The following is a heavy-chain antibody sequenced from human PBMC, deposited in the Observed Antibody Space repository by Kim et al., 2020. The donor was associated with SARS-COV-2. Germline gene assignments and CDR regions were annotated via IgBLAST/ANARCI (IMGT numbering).Heavy chain of an antibody. Sequence: GGSLRLSCAASGFTFDDYAMHWVRQAPGKGLEWVSGISWNSGSIGYADSVKGRFTISRDNAKNSLYLQMNSLRAEDTALYYCAKGQYCSGGSCYEERPYYYYGMDVWGQGTTVTVSS. CDR1: GFTFDDYA. D-gene: IGHD2-15*01. V-gene: IGHV3-9*01. CDR3: AKGQYCSGGSCYEERPYYYYGMDV. CDR2: ISWNSGSI. J-gene: IGHJ6*02.